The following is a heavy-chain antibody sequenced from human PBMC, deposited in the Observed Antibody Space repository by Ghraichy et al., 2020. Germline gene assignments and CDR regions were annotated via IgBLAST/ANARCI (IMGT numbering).Heavy chain of an antibody. Sequence: SETLSLTCAVSGGSISSGGYSWSWIRQPPGKGLEWIGYIYHSGSTYYNPSLKSRVTISVDRSKNQFSLKLSSVTAADTAVYYCAGFSPPYYDWSPWGQGTLVTVSS. CDR2: IYHSGST. V-gene: IGHV4-30-2*01. D-gene: IGHD3-22*01. J-gene: IGHJ5*02. CDR1: GGSISSGGYS. CDR3: AGFSPPYYDWSP.